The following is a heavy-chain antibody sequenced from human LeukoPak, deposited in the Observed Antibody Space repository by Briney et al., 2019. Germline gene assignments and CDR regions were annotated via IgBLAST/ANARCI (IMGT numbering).Heavy chain of an antibody. CDR1: GYTFTGYY. J-gene: IGHJ6*03. Sequence: RASVTVSCKASGYTFTGYYMHWVRQAPGQGLGWMGWINPNSGGTNYAQTFQGRVTMTRDTSISTAYMELSRLRSDDTAVYYCARDGAFYSSSWSKPPSYYYYYMDVWGKGTTVTISS. CDR2: INPNSGGT. CDR3: ARDGAFYSSSWSKPPSYYYYYMDV. V-gene: IGHV1-2*02. D-gene: IGHD6-13*01.